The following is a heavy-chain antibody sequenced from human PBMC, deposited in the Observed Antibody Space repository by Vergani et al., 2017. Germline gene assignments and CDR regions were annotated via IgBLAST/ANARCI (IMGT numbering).Heavy chain of an antibody. D-gene: IGHD3-10*01. J-gene: IGHJ6*02. Sequence: EVQLVESGGGLVQPGGSLRLSCAASGFTVSSNYMSWVRQAPGKGLEWVSVIYSGGSTYYADSVKGRFTISRDNSKNTLYLQMNSLRAEDTAVYYCARDPGLWVRGNNYGMDVWGQGTTVTVSS. V-gene: IGHV3-66*01. CDR2: IYSGGST. CDR1: GFTVSSNY. CDR3: ARDPGLWVRGNNYGMDV.